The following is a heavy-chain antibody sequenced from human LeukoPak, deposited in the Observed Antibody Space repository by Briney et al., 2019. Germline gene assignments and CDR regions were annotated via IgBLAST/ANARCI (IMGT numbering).Heavy chain of an antibody. CDR2: IYSGGTT. Sequence: HPGGSLRLSCAVSGFTVSGNYMSWVRQAPGKGLEWVSLIYSGGTTYYADSVKGRFTISRDNSKNTLYLQMNSLRAEDTAVYYCARRAGGYSRPYDYWGQGILVTVSS. CDR1: GFTVSGNY. D-gene: IGHD4-23*01. CDR3: ARRAGGYSRPYDY. J-gene: IGHJ4*02. V-gene: IGHV3-53*01.